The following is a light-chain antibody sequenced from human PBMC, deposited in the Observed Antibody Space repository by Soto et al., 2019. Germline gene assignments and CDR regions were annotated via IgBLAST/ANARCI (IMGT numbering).Light chain of an antibody. Sequence: QSALTQPGSVSGSPGQSITISCTGSGSDIGGYNYVSWYQQHPGKAPKLIIYAVSNRPSGVSNRFSGSKSANTASLTISGLQAEDEADYYCSSYTSSSTLVFGGGTKVTVL. J-gene: IGLJ3*02. CDR3: SSYTSSSTLV. CDR2: AVS. V-gene: IGLV2-14*01. CDR1: GSDIGGYNY.